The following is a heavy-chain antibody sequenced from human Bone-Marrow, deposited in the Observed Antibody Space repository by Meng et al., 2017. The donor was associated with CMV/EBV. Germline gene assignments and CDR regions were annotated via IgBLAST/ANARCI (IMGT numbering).Heavy chain of an antibody. CDR2: ISHSGYI. D-gene: IGHD4-17*01. CDR3: ARGDYVEHYYGMNV. Sequence: ESLKISCAVSGGSFDGYYWTWIRQTPGKGLEWIGEISHSGYITYSPSLTSRVTISLDTSKNHFSLQLNSVTAADTAVYFCARGDYVEHYYGMNVWGQGTTVTVSS. CDR1: GGSFDGYY. V-gene: IGHV4-34*01. J-gene: IGHJ6*02.